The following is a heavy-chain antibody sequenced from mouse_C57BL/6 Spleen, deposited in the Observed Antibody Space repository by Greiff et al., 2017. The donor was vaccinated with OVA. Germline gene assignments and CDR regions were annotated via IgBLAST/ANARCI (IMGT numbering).Heavy chain of an antibody. CDR1: GYTFTSYW. V-gene: IGHV1-53*01. Sequence: QVQLQQPGTDLVKPGASVKLSCKASGYTFTSYWMHWVKQRPGQGLEWIGNINPSNGGTNSPVKFTRPSTLTVDKSSSTAYMQLSSLTSEDSAVYYCARSGLTGTDYWGQGTTLTVSS. CDR3: ARSGLTGTDY. CDR2: INPSNGGT. J-gene: IGHJ2*01. D-gene: IGHD4-1*01.